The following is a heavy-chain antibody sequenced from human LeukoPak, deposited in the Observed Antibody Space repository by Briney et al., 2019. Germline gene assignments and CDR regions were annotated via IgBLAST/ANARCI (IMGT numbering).Heavy chain of an antibody. J-gene: IGHJ4*02. V-gene: IGHV3-33*06. CDR2: IWYDGSNK. CDR1: GFTFSSYG. Sequence: PGRSLRLSCAASGFTFSSYGMHWVRQAPGKGLEWVAVIWYDGSNKYYADSAKGRFTISRDNSKNTLYLQMNSLRAEDTAVYYCAKEAWDYDSSGITNFDYWGQGTLVTVSS. CDR3: AKEAWDYDSSGITNFDY. D-gene: IGHD3-22*01.